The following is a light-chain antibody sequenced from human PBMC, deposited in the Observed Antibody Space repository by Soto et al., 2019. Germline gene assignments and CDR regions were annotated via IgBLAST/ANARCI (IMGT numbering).Light chain of an antibody. CDR1: QSINSRY. Sequence: EIVLTQSPGTLYLSPGERATLSCRTSQSINSRYFAWYQQRPGRTPRLLIYSASSRATGIPDRFSGSGSGTDVTLTSNGLEPEDFAVYYCQQYGSLPPTFGGGTRVEVK. J-gene: IGKJ4*01. CDR2: SAS. CDR3: QQYGSLPPT. V-gene: IGKV3-20*01.